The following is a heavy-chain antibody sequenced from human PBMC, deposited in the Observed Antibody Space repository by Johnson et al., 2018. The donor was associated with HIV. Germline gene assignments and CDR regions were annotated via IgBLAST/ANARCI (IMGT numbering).Heavy chain of an antibody. CDR2: ISYDGSNK. Sequence: QVQLVESGGGLVQSGGSLRLACVASGFIVGTKYMSWVRQAPGKGLEWVALISYDGSNKYYADSVKGRFTISRDNSKNTLYLQMNSLRAEDTAVYYCAAMDGSGSYWAFDIWGQGTMVTVSS. V-gene: IGHV3-30*14. CDR1: GFIVGTKY. CDR3: AAMDGSGSYWAFDI. D-gene: IGHD3-10*01. J-gene: IGHJ3*02.